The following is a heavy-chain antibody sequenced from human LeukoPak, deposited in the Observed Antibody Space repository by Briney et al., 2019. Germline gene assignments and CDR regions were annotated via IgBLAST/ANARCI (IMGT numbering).Heavy chain of an antibody. CDR3: ARVGLDYGASRGTYFDY. D-gene: IGHD4-17*01. J-gene: IGHJ4*02. CDR1: GGSISSYY. V-gene: IGHV4-59*01. Sequence: SETLSLTCTVSGGSISSYYWSWIRQPPGKGLEWIGYIYYSGSTNYNPSLKSRVTVSVDTSKNQFSLKLSSVTAADTAVYYCARVGLDYGASRGTYFDYWGQGTLVTVSS. CDR2: IYYSGST.